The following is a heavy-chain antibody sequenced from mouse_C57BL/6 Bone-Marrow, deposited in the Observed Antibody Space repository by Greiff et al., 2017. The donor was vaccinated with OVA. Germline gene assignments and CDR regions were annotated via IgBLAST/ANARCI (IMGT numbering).Heavy chain of an antibody. D-gene: IGHD1-1*01. Sequence: QVQLQQPGAELVRPGTSVKLSCKASGYTFTSYCMHWVKQRPGKGLEWIGVIDPSDSYTNYNQKFKGKATLTVDTSSSPAYMQLISLTSDDYAVNYCARDYGSSDVWGTGTTLTVSS. J-gene: IGHJ1*03. CDR1: GYTFTSYC. CDR2: IDPSDSYT. V-gene: IGHV1-59*01. CDR3: ARDYGSSDV.